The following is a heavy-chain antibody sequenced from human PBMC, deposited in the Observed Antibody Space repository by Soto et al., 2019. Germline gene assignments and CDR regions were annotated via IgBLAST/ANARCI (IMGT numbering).Heavy chain of an antibody. CDR3: ARDCSNYYDGCMDV. J-gene: IGHJ6*02. V-gene: IGHV1-2*04. Sequence: ASVKVSCKASGYTFTGYYMHWVRQAPGQGLEWMGWINPNSGGTNYAQKFQGWVTMTRDTSISTAYMELSRLRSDDTAVYYCARDCSNYYDGCMDVWGQGXTFTVYS. CDR2: INPNSGGT. D-gene: IGHD3-22*01. CDR1: GYTFTGYY.